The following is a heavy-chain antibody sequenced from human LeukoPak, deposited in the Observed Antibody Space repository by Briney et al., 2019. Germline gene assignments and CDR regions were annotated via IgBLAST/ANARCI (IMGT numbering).Heavy chain of an antibody. Sequence: GASVTVSCKASGYTFTSYGISWVRQAPGQGLEWMGWISAYNGNTNYAQKLQGRVTMTTDTSTSTAYMELRSLRSDDTAVYYCARGVDTAMVYYYYYGMDVWGQGTTVTVSS. CDR1: GYTFTSYG. D-gene: IGHD5-18*01. CDR3: ARGVDTAMVYYYYYGMDV. CDR2: ISAYNGNT. V-gene: IGHV1-18*01. J-gene: IGHJ6*02.